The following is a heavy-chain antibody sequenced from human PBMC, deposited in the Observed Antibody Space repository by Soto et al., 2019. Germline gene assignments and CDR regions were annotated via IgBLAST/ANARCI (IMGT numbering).Heavy chain of an antibody. Sequence: SETLSLTCTVSGGSISSYYWSWIRQPPGKGLEWIGYIYYSGSTNYSPALKSRVTISVDTSQNQFSLKLSSVTAADTAVYYCARLGYDSATWYFDLWGRGTLVTVSS. J-gene: IGHJ2*01. CDR3: ARLGYDSATWYFDL. D-gene: IGHD3-22*01. V-gene: IGHV4-59*08. CDR1: GGSISSYY. CDR2: IYYSGST.